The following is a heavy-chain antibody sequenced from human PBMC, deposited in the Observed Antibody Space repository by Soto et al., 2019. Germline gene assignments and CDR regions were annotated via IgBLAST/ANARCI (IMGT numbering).Heavy chain of an antibody. CDR2: IWYDGSNK. CDR3: ARRGTIMNTLDY. CDR1: GFTFSSYG. Sequence: LRLSCAASGFTFSSYGMHWVRQAPGKGLEWVAVIWYDGSNKYYADSVKGRFTISRDNSKNTLYLQMNSLRAEDTAVYYCARRGTIMNTLDYWGQGTLVTVSS. J-gene: IGHJ4*02. V-gene: IGHV3-33*01. D-gene: IGHD1-26*01.